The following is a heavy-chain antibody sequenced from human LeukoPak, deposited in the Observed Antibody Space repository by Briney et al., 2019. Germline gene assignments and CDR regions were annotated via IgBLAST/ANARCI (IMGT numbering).Heavy chain of an antibody. CDR1: GYTFTSYY. V-gene: IGHV1-46*03. J-gene: IGHJ5*02. Sequence: GASVKVSCKASGYTFTSYYMHWVRQAPGQGLEWMGIINPSGGSTSYAQKFQGRVTMTRDTSTSTVYMELSSLRSEDTTVYYCARDTAGTYSWNWFDPWGQGTLVTVS. CDR3: ARDTAGTYSWNWFDP. D-gene: IGHD1-1*01. CDR2: INPSGGST.